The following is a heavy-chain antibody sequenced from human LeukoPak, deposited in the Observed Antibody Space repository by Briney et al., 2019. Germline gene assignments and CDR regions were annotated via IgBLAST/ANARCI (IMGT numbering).Heavy chain of an antibody. CDR1: GYTFTSYG. J-gene: IGHJ4*02. V-gene: IGHV1-18*01. D-gene: IGHD2-2*01. Sequence: ASVKVFCKASGYTFTSYGISWVRQASGQGLEWMGCNSAYNGNTNYAQKLQGRVTMTTDTSTSTAYKELRSLRSDDTAVYYCARDRRDIVVVPADYWGQGTLVTVSS. CDR2: NSAYNGNT. CDR3: ARDRRDIVVVPADY.